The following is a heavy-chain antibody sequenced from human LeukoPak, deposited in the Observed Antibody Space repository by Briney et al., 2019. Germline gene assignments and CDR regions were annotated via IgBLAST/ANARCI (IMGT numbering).Heavy chain of an antibody. D-gene: IGHD4-17*01. CDR1: GGSISSGDYY. Sequence: SETLSLTCTVSGGSISSGDYYWSWIRQPPGKGLEWIGYIYYSGSTYYNPSLKSRVTIPVDTSKNQFSLKLSSVTAADTAVYYCARDRDYGDYGSLGGFDYWGQGTLVTVSS. V-gene: IGHV4-30-4*08. J-gene: IGHJ4*02. CDR3: ARDRDYGDYGSLGGFDY. CDR2: IYYSGST.